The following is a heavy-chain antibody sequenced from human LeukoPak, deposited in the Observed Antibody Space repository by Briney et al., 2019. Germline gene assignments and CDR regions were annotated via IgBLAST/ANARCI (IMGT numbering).Heavy chain of an antibody. D-gene: IGHD5-24*01. CDR1: GFIFSGYN. CDR2: ISSSSYT. CDR3: ARDRDGYKQGAFDI. J-gene: IGHJ3*02. V-gene: IGHV3-21*01. Sequence: GGSLRLSCAASGFIFSGYNMNWVRQAPGKGLEWVSSISSSSYTYYADSVKGRFTISRDNAKSSLYLQMNSLRAEDTAVYYCARDRDGYKQGAFDIWGQGTMVTVSS.